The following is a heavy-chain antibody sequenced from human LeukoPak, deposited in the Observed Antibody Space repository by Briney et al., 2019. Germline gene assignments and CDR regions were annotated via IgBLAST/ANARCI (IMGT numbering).Heavy chain of an antibody. J-gene: IGHJ4*02. Sequence: GGSLRLSCAASGFSFNNYGMSWVRQAPGKGLEWVSAISDSGSTTYYVDSVKGRFTISRDNSKNTLYLQMSSLRAEDTAVYYCAKVQLGIGVDYWGQGTLVTVSS. CDR2: ISDSGSTT. V-gene: IGHV3-23*01. D-gene: IGHD7-27*01. CDR3: AKVQLGIGVDY. CDR1: GFSFNNYG.